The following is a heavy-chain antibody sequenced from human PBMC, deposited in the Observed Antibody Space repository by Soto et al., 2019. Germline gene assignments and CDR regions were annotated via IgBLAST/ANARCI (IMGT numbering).Heavy chain of an antibody. CDR3: ARHWRTSVVVPESLDL. Sequence: SETLSLTCTVSGGSVSRGPYYWGWIRQPPGKGLEWIATTYDGESTYFNPSLRSRVTISVDTSKSQFSLKLKSVTAADTAVYYCARHWRTSVVVPESLDLWGQGTLVTVSS. CDR2: TYDGEST. V-gene: IGHV4-39*01. CDR1: GGSVSRGPYY. J-gene: IGHJ5*02. D-gene: IGHD2-2*01.